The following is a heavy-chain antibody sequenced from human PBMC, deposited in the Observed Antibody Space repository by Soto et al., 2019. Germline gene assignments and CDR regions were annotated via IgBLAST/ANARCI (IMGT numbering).Heavy chain of an antibody. Sequence: SETLSLTCTFSGGSISSGGYYWSWIRQHPGKGLEWIGYIYYSGTTYYKPSLKSRVTISVDTSKNQFSLKLSSVTAADTAVYYCARGSSGRGVDYWGQGTLVTVSS. J-gene: IGHJ4*02. V-gene: IGHV4-31*03. CDR3: ARGSSGRGVDY. CDR1: GGSISSGGYY. CDR2: IYYSGTT. D-gene: IGHD3-22*01.